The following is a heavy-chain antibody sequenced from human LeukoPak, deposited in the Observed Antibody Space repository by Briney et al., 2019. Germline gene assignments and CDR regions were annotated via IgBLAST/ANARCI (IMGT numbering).Heavy chain of an antibody. J-gene: IGHJ6*02. D-gene: IGHD6-6*01. CDR2: IYPGDSDT. CDR3: ARPSIAARPDYGMDV. V-gene: IGHV5-51*01. Sequence: KIGESLKISCKGSGYTFTSYWIGWVRQMPGKGLEWMGIIYPGDSDTRYSPSFQGQVTISADKSISTAYLQWSSLKASDTAMYYCARPSIAARPDYGMDVWGQGTTVTVSS. CDR1: GYTFTSYW.